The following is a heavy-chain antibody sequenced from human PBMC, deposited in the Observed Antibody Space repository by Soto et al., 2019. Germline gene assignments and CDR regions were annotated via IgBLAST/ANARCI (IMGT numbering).Heavy chain of an antibody. CDR1: GDSISSSHW. V-gene: IGHV4-4*02. CDR2: IYHTGGT. J-gene: IGHJ4*02. CDR3: ARDAPNTGPFDS. D-gene: IGHD7-27*01. Sequence: PSETLSLTCAVSGDSISSSHWCSWVRQPPGKGLEWVAEIYHTGGTNYNPSLKSRLTISIDTAKNQCSLKLASVTAADTAVYYCARDAPNTGPFDSWGQGTLVTVSS.